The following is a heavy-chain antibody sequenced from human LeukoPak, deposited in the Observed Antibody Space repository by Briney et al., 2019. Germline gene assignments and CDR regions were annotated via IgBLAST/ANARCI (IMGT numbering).Heavy chain of an antibody. Sequence: ASVKVSCKASGYTFTSYGISWVRQAPGQGLEWMRWISACNGNTNYAQKLQGRVTMTTDTSTSTAYMELRSLRSDDTAVYYCARVFEYYDFWSGYYYYYYYMDVWGKGTTVTVSS. V-gene: IGHV1-18*01. D-gene: IGHD3-3*01. CDR3: ARVFEYYDFWSGYYYYYYYMDV. J-gene: IGHJ6*03. CDR2: ISACNGNT. CDR1: GYTFTSYG.